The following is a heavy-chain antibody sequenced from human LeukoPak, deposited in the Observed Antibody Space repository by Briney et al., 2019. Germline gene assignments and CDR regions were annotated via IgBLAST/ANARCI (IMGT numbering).Heavy chain of an antibody. J-gene: IGHJ4*02. CDR1: GYTFTGYY. Sequence: ASVKVSCKASGYTFTGYYIHWVRQAPGQGLEWMGWINPNSGDTNYAQKFQGRVALTRDTSISTAYMEPSRLRPDDTAVYYCTREDYWGQGTLITVSS. CDR2: INPNSGDT. CDR3: TREDY. V-gene: IGHV1-2*02.